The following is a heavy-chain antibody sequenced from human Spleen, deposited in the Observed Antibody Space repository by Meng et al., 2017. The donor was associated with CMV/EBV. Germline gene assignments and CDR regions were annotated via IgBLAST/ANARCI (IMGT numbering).Heavy chain of an antibody. Sequence: GESLKISCAASGFTFSSYAMSWVRQAPGKGLEWVSAISGSGGSTYYADSVKGRFTISRDNSKNTLYLQMNSLRAEDTAVYYCAKDSIPDISYYYYGMDVWGQGTTVTVSS. D-gene: IGHD3-9*01. CDR3: AKDSIPDISYYYYGMDV. J-gene: IGHJ6*02. CDR1: GFTFSSYA. V-gene: IGHV3-23*01. CDR2: ISGSGGST.